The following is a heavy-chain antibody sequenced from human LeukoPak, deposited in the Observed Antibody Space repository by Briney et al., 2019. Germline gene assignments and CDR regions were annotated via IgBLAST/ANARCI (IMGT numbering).Heavy chain of an antibody. Sequence: GGSLRLSCAASGFTFSSYWMHWVRQAPGKGLVWVSRINSDGSSTSYADSVKGRFTISRDNAKNTLYLQMNSLRAEDTAVYYCAKSSRGRDGYFDAFDIWGQGTMVTVSS. J-gene: IGHJ3*02. CDR2: INSDGSST. V-gene: IGHV3-74*01. D-gene: IGHD5-24*01. CDR3: AKSSRGRDGYFDAFDI. CDR1: GFTFSSYW.